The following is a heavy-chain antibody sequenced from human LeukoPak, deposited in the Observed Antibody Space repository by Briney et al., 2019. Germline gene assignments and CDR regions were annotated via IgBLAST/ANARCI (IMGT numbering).Heavy chain of an antibody. Sequence: SETLSLTCMVSGGSISSYYWSWLRQPPGKGLEGIGFIYYSGSTNYNPSLKSRVTISVDTSKNQFSLKLSSVTAADTAVYYCARGRFISDYWGQGTLVTVSA. CDR3: ARGRFISDY. J-gene: IGHJ4*02. CDR1: GGSISSYY. CDR2: IYYSGST. V-gene: IGHV4-59*01. D-gene: IGHD3-10*01.